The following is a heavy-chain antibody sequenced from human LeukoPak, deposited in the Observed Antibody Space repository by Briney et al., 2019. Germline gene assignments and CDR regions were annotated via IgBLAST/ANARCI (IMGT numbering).Heavy chain of an antibody. CDR2: IKQDGSEK. CDR3: ARRCSGSWSGFDP. CDR1: GFSFSTYW. V-gene: IGHV3-7*04. D-gene: IGHD6-13*01. J-gene: IGHJ5*02. Sequence: GGSLRLSCAASGFSFSTYWMSWVRQAPGKLLEWVANIKQDGSEKYYVDSVKGRFTISRDNAKNSLYLQMNSLRAEDTAVYYCARRCSGSWSGFDPWGQGTLVTVSS.